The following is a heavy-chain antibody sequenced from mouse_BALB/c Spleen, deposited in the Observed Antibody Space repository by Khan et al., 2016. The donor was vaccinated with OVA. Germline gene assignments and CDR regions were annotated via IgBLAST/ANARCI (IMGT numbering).Heavy chain of an antibody. Sequence: EVELVESGGGLVKTGGSLKLSCSASGFTFSTYAMSWVRQTPEKRLECVATISTGGHNTFYPDSVKGRFTISRDNAKNTLYLQMSSLRSEDTAMYYCARSLVDYHALDYWGQGTSVTVSS. V-gene: IGHV5-9-3*01. J-gene: IGHJ4*01. CDR1: GFTFSTYA. D-gene: IGHD2-2*01. CDR3: ARSLVDYHALDY. CDR2: ISTGGHNT.